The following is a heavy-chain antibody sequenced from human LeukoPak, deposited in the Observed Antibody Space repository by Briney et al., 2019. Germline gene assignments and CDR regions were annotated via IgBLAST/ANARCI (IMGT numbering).Heavy chain of an antibody. Sequence: GGSLRLSCVASGFTFRNYAVNWVRQAPGKGLEWVSVITGRGASTNYADSVGGRFTISRDNSKNTLYLEMNSLRAEDTAVYYCVREAPGDFDYWGQGTLVTVSS. J-gene: IGHJ4*02. D-gene: IGHD3-16*01. V-gene: IGHV3-23*01. CDR2: ITGRGAST. CDR3: VREAPGDFDY. CDR1: GFTFRNYA.